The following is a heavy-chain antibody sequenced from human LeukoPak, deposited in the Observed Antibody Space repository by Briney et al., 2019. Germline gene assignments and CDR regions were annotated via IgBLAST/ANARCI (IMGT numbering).Heavy chain of an antibody. CDR2: IKHDGSGP. CDR3: ARAREITVSGTDYFDY. Sequence: GGSLRLPCAVSGSTFSNYWMTWVRQAPGKGLEWVANIKHDGSGPSYLDSVRGRFTISRDNARNSLSLQMTSLRAEDTAVYYCARAREITVSGTDYFDYWGQGTLVTVSS. V-gene: IGHV3-7*01. CDR1: GSTFSNYW. J-gene: IGHJ4*02. D-gene: IGHD6-19*01.